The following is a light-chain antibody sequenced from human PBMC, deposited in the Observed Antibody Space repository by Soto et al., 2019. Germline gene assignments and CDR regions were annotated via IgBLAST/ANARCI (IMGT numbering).Light chain of an antibody. CDR1: QSLLHGNGYNY. CDR2: LGS. Sequence: DIVMTQSPLSLPVTPGEPASISCRSSQSLLHGNGYNYLDWYLQKPGQSPQLLIYLGSNRASGVPDRVSGSGSGTDFTLKISRVEAEDGGVYYCMQALQTPLTFGGGTKVEIK. J-gene: IGKJ4*01. CDR3: MQALQTPLT. V-gene: IGKV2-28*01.